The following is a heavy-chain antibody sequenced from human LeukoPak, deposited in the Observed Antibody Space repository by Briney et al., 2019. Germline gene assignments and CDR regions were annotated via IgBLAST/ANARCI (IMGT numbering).Heavy chain of an antibody. J-gene: IGHJ3*02. V-gene: IGHV1-24*01. Sequence: ASVKVSCKVSGYTLTELSMHWVRQAPGKGLEWMGRIIPTLDVATFAQKFKGRVTITADKFTNTAHLELSSLRSEDTAVYFCTREGVYSPDPTSYHRLPFDIWGKGTVVIVSS. CDR3: TREGVYSPDPTSYHRLPFDI. CDR2: IIPTLDVA. CDR1: GYTLTELS. D-gene: IGHD3-16*02.